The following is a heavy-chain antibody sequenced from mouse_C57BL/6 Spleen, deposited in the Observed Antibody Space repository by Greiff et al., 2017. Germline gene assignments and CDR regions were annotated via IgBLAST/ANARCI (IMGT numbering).Heavy chain of an antibody. J-gene: IGHJ1*03. D-gene: IGHD2-3*01. Sequence: VKLMESGPGLVQPSQSLSITCTVSGFSLTSYGVHWVRQSPGKGLEWLGVIWSGGSTDYNAAFISRLSISKDNSKSQVFFKMNSLPADDTAIYYCARFDGYYYWYFDVWGTGTTVTVSS. CDR1: GFSLTSYG. CDR3: ARFDGYYYWYFDV. V-gene: IGHV2-2*01. CDR2: IWSGGST.